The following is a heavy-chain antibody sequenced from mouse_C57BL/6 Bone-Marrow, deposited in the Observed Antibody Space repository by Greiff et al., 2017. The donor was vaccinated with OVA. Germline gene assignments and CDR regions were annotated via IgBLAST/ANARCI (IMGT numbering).Heavy chain of an antibody. J-gene: IGHJ3*01. Sequence: EVKLQESGPGLVKPSQSLSLTCSVTGYSITSGYYWNWIRQFPGNKLEWMGYISYDGSNNYNPSLKNRISITRDTSKNQFFLKLNSVTTEDTATYYCARDHDGYYVGFAYWGQGTLVTVSA. CDR2: ISYDGSN. CDR1: GYSITSGYY. D-gene: IGHD2-3*01. CDR3: ARDHDGYYVGFAY. V-gene: IGHV3-6*01.